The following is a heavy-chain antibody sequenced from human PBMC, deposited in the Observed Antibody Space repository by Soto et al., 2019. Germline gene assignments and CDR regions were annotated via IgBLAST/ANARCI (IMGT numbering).Heavy chain of an antibody. D-gene: IGHD2-2*01. CDR2: IKQDGSEK. Sequence: GGSLRLSCAASGFTFSSYWMSWVRQAPGKGLEWVANIKQDGSEKYYVDSVKGRFTISRDNAKNSLYLQMNSLRAEDTAVYYCARATIVVVPAAMRSGYDSRLGENDFWGQGTLVAVSS. J-gene: IGHJ4*02. CDR1: GFTFSSYW. V-gene: IGHV3-7*01. CDR3: ARATIVVVPAAMRSGYDSRLGENDF.